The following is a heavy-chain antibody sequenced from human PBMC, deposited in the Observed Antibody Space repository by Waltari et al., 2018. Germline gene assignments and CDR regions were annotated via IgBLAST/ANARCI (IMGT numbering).Heavy chain of an antibody. CDR1: GYTFTSYG. J-gene: IGHJ4*02. CDR2: ISAYNGNT. CDR3: ARDRDRGVDPSNASDY. V-gene: IGHV1-18*01. D-gene: IGHD3-10*01. Sequence: QVQLVQSGAEVKKPGASVKVSCKASGYTFTSYGISWVRQAPGQGLEWMGWISAYNGNTNYAQKLQGRVTMTTDTSTSTAYRELRSLRSDDTAVYYCARDRDRGVDPSNASDYWGQGTLVTVSS.